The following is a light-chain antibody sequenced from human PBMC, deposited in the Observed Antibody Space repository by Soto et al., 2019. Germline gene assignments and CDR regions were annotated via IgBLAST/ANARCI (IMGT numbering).Light chain of an antibody. Sequence: EIVLTQSPGTLSLSPGERATLSCRASQSVSSNYLAWYQQKPGQAPRLLIYGASSRATDIPDRFSGSGSGTDFTLTISRLEPEDFAVYYCQQFGRPPYAFGQGTKLEIK. V-gene: IGKV3-20*01. CDR2: GAS. CDR3: QQFGRPPYA. CDR1: QSVSSNY. J-gene: IGKJ2*01.